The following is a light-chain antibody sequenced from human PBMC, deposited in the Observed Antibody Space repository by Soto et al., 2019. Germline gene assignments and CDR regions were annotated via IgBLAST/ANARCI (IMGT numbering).Light chain of an antibody. Sequence: EIVLTQSPGTLSLSPGERATLSCRASQSVSSSYLAWYQQEPGQAPRLLIYGASSRATGIPDRFSGSGSGTDFTLTFSRLEPEDFAVYYCQQYGSTTWTFGQGTKVDIK. V-gene: IGKV3-20*01. CDR2: GAS. CDR3: QQYGSTTWT. CDR1: QSVSSSY. J-gene: IGKJ1*01.